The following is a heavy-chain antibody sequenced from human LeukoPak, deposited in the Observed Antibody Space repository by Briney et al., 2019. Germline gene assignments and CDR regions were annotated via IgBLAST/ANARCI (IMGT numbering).Heavy chain of an antibody. D-gene: IGHD5-18*01. Sequence: GASVKVSCKASGYTFTSYYMHWVRQAPGQGLEWMGIINPSGGSTSYAQKFQGRVTMTRDTSISTAYMELSRLRSDDTAVYYCATRDWGYSYGESDYWGQGTLVTVSS. CDR3: ATRDWGYSYGESDY. V-gene: IGHV1-46*01. CDR1: GYTFTSYY. CDR2: INPSGGST. J-gene: IGHJ4*02.